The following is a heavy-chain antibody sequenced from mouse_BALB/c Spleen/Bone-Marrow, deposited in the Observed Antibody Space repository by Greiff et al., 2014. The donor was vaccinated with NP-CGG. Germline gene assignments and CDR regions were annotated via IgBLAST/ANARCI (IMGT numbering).Heavy chain of an antibody. Sequence: LMESGPELVKPGASVKMSCKASGYTFTSYVMHWVKQKPGQGLEWIGYINPYNDGTKYNEKFKGKATLTSDKSSSTAYMELSSLTSEDSAVYYCARKVWYYAMDYWGQGTSVTVSS. J-gene: IGHJ4*01. CDR1: GYTFTSYV. CDR3: ARKVWYYAMDY. CDR2: INPYNDGT. D-gene: IGHD2-10*02. V-gene: IGHV1-14*01.